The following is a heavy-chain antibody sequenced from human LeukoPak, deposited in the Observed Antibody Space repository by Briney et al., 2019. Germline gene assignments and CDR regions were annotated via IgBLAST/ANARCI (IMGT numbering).Heavy chain of an antibody. J-gene: IGHJ5*02. V-gene: IGHV4-34*01. CDR1: GASFSGYY. Sequence: SETLSLTCAVYGASFSGYYWSWIRQPPGKGLEWIGEIYHSGSTNYNPSLKSRVTISVDKSKNQFSLKLSSVTAADTAVYYCARNSMIMRNWFDPWGQGTLVTVSS. D-gene: IGHD3-16*01. CDR3: ARNSMIMRNWFDP. CDR2: IYHSGST.